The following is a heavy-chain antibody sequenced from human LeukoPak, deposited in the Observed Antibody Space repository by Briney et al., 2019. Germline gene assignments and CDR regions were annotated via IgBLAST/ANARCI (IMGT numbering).Heavy chain of an antibody. CDR1: GYTFTSYY. CDR3: ARGGASYDILTGLIDY. J-gene: IGHJ4*02. CDR2: INPSGGST. V-gene: IGHV1-46*01. Sequence: ASVKVSCKASGYTFTSYYMHWVRQAPGQGLEWMGIINPSGGSTSYAQKFQGRATMTRDTSTSTVYMELSSLRSEDTAVYYCARGGASYDILTGLIDYWGQGTLVTVSS. D-gene: IGHD3-9*01.